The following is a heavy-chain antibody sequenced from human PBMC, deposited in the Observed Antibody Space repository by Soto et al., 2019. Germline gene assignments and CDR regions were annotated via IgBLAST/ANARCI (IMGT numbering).Heavy chain of an antibody. CDR3: ARGTGVRGGKPSLPDNWFDP. Sequence: QVQLVQSGAEVKKPGASVKVSCKASGYTFTSYGISWVRQAPGQGLEWMGWISAYNGNTNYAQKLQGRVTMTTDTSTSTACMERRSRRSDDTAVYYCARGTGVRGGKPSLPDNWFDPWGQGTLVPVSS. CDR1: GYTFTSYG. V-gene: IGHV1-18*01. J-gene: IGHJ5*02. CDR2: ISAYNGNT. D-gene: IGHD3-10*01.